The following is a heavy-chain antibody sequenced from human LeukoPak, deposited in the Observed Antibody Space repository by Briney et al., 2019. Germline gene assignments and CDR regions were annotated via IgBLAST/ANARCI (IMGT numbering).Heavy chain of an antibody. Sequence: SETLSLTCAVYGGSFSGYYWSWIRQPPGKGLEWIGEINHSGSTNYNPSLKSRVTISVDTSKNQFSLKLSSVTAADTAVYYCARGYGWLDPWGQGILVIVSS. D-gene: IGHD3-10*01. CDR1: GGSFSGYY. V-gene: IGHV4-34*01. CDR3: ARGYGWLDP. CDR2: INHSGST. J-gene: IGHJ5*02.